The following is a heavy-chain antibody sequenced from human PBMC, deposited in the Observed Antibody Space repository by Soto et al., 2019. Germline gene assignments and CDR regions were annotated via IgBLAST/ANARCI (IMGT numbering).Heavy chain of an antibody. CDR2: ISFDGSKK. CDR3: ARLPGPLVAVLYLYPVDGREAVSDADV. J-gene: IGHJ6*02. CDR1: GFTFSSYP. D-gene: IGHD6-19*01. Sequence: QMQLVESGGGVVQPGRSLRLSCAASGFTFSSYPMHWVRQAPGKGLEWVAVISFDGSKKYYADSVKGRFFISKDNSKKMLSLQMNSLRGEDSAVYYCARLPGPLVAVLYLYPVDGREAVSDADVWGQGTAVTVSS. V-gene: IGHV3-30-3*01.